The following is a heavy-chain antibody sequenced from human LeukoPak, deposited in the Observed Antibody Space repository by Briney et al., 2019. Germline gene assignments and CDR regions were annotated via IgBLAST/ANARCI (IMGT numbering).Heavy chain of an antibody. Sequence: GGSLRLSCAASGFTFSNYAMSWVRQAPGKGLEWVSAITGSGGNTYYADSVEGRLTLSRDNPKNTLYLQMNSQRAAGTGVYYWAKETLSGNFVTIGWWGEGSLGTVSS. V-gene: IGHV3-23*01. CDR3: AKETLSGNFVTIGW. J-gene: IGHJ4*02. D-gene: IGHD1-26*01. CDR2: ITGSGGNT. CDR1: GFTFSNYA.